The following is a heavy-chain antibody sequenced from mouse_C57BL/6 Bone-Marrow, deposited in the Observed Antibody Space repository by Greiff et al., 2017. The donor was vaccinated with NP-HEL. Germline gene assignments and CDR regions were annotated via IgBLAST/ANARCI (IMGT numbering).Heavy chain of an antibody. CDR1: GYTFTDYY. D-gene: IGHD2-1*01. CDR2: IYPGSGNT. Sequence: QVQLKQSGAELVRPGASVKLSCKASGYTFTDYYINWVKQRPGQGLEWIARIYPGSGNTYYNEKFKGKATLTAEKSSSTAYMQLSSLTSEDSAVYFCARGPHYYGNYGWYFAVWGTGTSIT. CDR3: ARGPHYYGNYGWYFAV. J-gene: IGHJ1*03. V-gene: IGHV1-76*01.